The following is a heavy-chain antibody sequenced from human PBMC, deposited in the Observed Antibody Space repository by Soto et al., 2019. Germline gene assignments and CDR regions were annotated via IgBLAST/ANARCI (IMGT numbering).Heavy chain of an antibody. CDR1: GFTFSNAW. D-gene: IGHD2-2*03. CDR3: TTWISTTRGMDV. V-gene: IGHV3-15*01. Sequence: GGSLRLSCAASGFTFSNAWMSWVRQAPGKGLEWVGRIKSKTDGGTTDYAAPVKGRFTISRDDSKNTLYLQMNSLKTEDTTVYYCTTWISTTRGMDVWGQGTTVTVSS. J-gene: IGHJ6*02. CDR2: IKSKTDGGTT.